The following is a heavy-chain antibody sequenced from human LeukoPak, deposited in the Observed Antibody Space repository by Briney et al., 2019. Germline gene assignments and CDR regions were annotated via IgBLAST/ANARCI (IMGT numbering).Heavy chain of an antibody. CDR3: ARVVKFWSGMELDLTRNWFDP. Sequence: SVKASCKASGGTFSSYAISWVRQAPGQGLEWMGGIIPIFGTANYAQKFQGRVTITADESTSTAYMELSSLRSEDTAVYYCARVVKFWSGMELDLTRNWFDPWGQGTLVTVSS. CDR2: IIPIFGTA. D-gene: IGHD3-3*01. V-gene: IGHV1-69*13. CDR1: GGTFSSYA. J-gene: IGHJ5*02.